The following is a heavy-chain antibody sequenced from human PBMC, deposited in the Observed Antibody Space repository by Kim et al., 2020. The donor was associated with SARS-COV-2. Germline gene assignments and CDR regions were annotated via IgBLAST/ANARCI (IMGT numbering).Heavy chain of an antibody. CDR3: ARDPWASHRGLTYSYYGKDV. Sequence: GGSLRLSCAASGFTFSSCAINWVRQAPGKGLEWVAVISYDGSNKNYADSLKGRFTISRDNSKNTLYLQMNSLRAEDTSLYYYARDPWASHRGLTYSYYGKDVGGQGTPVTVSS. CDR1: GFTFSSCA. V-gene: IGHV3-30-3*01. D-gene: IGHD1-26*01. CDR2: ISYDGSNK. J-gene: IGHJ6*02.